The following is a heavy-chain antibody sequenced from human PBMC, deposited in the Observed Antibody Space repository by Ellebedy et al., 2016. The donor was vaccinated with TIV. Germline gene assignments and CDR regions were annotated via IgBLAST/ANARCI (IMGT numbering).Heavy chain of an antibody. CDR3: ARDQSIAAAGTDFDY. D-gene: IGHD6-13*01. V-gene: IGHV1-2*02. CDR1: GYTFTDYY. CDR2: INPNSGGT. J-gene: IGHJ4*02. Sequence: ASVKVSXXASGYTFTDYYMHWVRQAPGQGLEWMGWINPNSGGTNYAQKFQGRVTMTRDTSISTAYMELSRLRSDDTAVYYCARDQSIAAAGTDFDYWGQGTLVTVSS.